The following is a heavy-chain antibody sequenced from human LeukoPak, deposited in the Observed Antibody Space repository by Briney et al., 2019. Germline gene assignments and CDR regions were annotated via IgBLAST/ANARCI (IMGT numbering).Heavy chain of an antibody. D-gene: IGHD3-22*01. Sequence: GGSLRLSCAASGFTFSSYALSWVRQGPGKGLEWVSHISGSGDNTYYADSVKGRFTISRDNSKNTLHPQMNSLRAEDTAVFYCAKVATKGNYYDSSGYSLDYWGQGTLVTVSS. CDR2: ISGSGDNT. J-gene: IGHJ4*02. CDR3: AKVATKGNYYDSSGYSLDY. CDR1: GFTFSSYA. V-gene: IGHV3-23*01.